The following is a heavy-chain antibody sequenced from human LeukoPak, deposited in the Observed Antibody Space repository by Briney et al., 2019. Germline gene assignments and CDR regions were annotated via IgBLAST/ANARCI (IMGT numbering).Heavy chain of an antibody. CDR3: ARDFWSGYGAFDI. V-gene: IGHV4-39*07. CDR1: GGSISSSSYY. J-gene: IGHJ3*02. D-gene: IGHD3-3*01. Sequence: PSETLSLTCTVSGGSISSSSYYWGWIRQPPGKGLEWIGSIYYSGSTYYNPSLKSRVTISVDTSKNQFSLKLSSVTAADTAVYYCARDFWSGYGAFDIWGQGTMVTVSS. CDR2: IYYSGST.